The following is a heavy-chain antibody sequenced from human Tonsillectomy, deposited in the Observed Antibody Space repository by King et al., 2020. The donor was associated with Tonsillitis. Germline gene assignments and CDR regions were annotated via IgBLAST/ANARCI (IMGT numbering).Heavy chain of an antibody. Sequence: VQLVESGAEVKKPGASVKVSCTASGYTFTTYYMHWVRQAPGQGLEWMGWINPNSGGTNYAQKFQGRVTMTRDTSITTAYMELSRLRSDDTAVYYWAKEAGGERYFDWSLSYHWFDPWGQGTLVTVSS. D-gene: IGHD3-9*01. CDR1: GYTFTTYY. V-gene: IGHV1-2*02. J-gene: IGHJ5*02. CDR3: AKEAGGERYFDWSLSYHWFDP. CDR2: INPNSGGT.